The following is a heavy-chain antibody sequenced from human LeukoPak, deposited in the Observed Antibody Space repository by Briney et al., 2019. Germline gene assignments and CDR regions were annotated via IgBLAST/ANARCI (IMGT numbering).Heavy chain of an antibody. CDR3: ARALPSSWYYFDF. J-gene: IGHJ4*02. V-gene: IGHV3-48*03. Sequence: PGRSLRLSCVASAFTSRSYQISWVRQAPGQGLEWVSYISISSGTISYADSVKGRFTISRDNAKSSLYLQMDSLRAEDTAVYYCARALPSSWYYFDFWGQGTLVTVSS. CDR2: ISISSGTI. D-gene: IGHD6-13*01. CDR1: AFTSRSYQ.